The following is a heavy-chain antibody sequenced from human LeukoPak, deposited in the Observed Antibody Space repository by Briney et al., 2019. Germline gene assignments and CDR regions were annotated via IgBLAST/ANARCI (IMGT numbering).Heavy chain of an antibody. CDR2: IWYDGSNK. Sequence: SGGSLRLSCAASGFTFSSYGMHRVRQAPGKGLEWVAVIWYDGSNKYYADSVKGRFTISRDNSKNTLYLQMNSLRAEDTAVYYCARDEDRKSFDYWGQGTLVTVSS. CDR3: ARDEDRKSFDY. J-gene: IGHJ4*02. V-gene: IGHV3-33*01. CDR1: GFTFSSYG. D-gene: IGHD2-15*01.